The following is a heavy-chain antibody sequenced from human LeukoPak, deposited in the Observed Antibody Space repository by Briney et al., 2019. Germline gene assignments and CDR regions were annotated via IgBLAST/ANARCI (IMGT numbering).Heavy chain of an antibody. J-gene: IGHJ4*02. Sequence: GGSLRLSCAASGFIFSSYSMNWVRQAPGKGLEWVSAISGSGGSTYYADSVKGRFTISRDNSKNTLYLQMNSLRAEDTAVYYCAKAEVVRNWNHPFDYWGQGTLVTVSS. CDR2: ISGSGGST. D-gene: IGHD1-14*01. CDR3: AKAEVVRNWNHPFDY. CDR1: GFIFSSYS. V-gene: IGHV3-23*01.